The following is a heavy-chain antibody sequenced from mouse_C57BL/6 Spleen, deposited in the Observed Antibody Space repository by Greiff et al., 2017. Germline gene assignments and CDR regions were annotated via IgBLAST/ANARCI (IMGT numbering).Heavy chain of an antibody. CDR1: GYSITSGYY. CDR2: ISYDGSN. D-gene: IGHD1-1*01. CDR3: ASWDYYGSSSFAY. V-gene: IGHV3-6*01. Sequence: EVKLQESGPGLVKPSQSLSLTCSVTGYSITSGYYWNWIRQFPGNKLEWMGYISYDGSNNYNPSLKNRISITRDTSKNQFFLKLNSVTTEDTATYYCASWDYYGSSSFAYWGQGTLVTVSA. J-gene: IGHJ3*01.